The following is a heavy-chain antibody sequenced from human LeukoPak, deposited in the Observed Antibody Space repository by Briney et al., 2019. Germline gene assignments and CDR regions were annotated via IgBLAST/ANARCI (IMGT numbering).Heavy chain of an antibody. CDR3: ANSGSDWYWIDY. CDR2: ISGSGGST. D-gene: IGHD6-19*01. V-gene: IGHV3-23*01. J-gene: IGHJ4*02. Sequence: PGGSLRLSCAASGFTFSSYAMSWVRQAPGKGLEWVSAISGSGGSTYYADSVKGRFTISRDNSKNTLYLQMNSLRAEDTAVYYCANSGSDWYWIDYWGQGTLVTVSS. CDR1: GFTFSSYA.